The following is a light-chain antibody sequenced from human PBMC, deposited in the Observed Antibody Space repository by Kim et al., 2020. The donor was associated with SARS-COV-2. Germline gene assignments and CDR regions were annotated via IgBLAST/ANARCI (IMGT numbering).Light chain of an antibody. CDR3: QQSYSSPLYT. J-gene: IGKJ2*01. V-gene: IGKV1-39*01. CDR2: AAS. CDR1: QSIRRD. Sequence: DIQMTQSPSSLSASVGDRVTITCRASQSIRRDLNWYQQKPGKAPKVLVYAASSLQSGVPSRFSGSGSGTDFTLTISSLQPEDFANYYCQQSYSSPLYTLGQGTRLEI.